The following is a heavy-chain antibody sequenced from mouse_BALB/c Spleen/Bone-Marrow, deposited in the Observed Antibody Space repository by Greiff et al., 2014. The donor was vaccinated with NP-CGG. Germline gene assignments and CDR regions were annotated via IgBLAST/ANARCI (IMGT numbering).Heavy chain of an antibody. V-gene: IGHV14-3*02. CDR2: IDPANGNT. D-gene: IGHD2-14*01. CDR3: AQGYDWAMDY. Sequence: DVQLQESGAELVKPGASVKLSCTASGFNIKDTYIHWVEQRPEQGLEWIGRIDPANGNTKYDPKFQGKATITTDTSSNTAYLQLSSLTSEDTAVYYCAQGYDWAMDYWGQGTSVTVSS. CDR1: GFNIKDTY. J-gene: IGHJ4*01.